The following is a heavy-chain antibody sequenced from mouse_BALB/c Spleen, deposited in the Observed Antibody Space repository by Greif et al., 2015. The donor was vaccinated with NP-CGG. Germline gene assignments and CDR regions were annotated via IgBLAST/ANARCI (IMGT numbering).Heavy chain of an antibody. CDR1: GYTFTSYW. D-gene: IGHD2-3*01. CDR2: INPSTGYT. CDR3: AIYDGYYFDY. Sequence: QVHVKQSGAELAIPGASVKMSCKASGYTFTSYWMHWVKQRPGQGLEWIGYINPSTGYTEYNQKFKDKATLTADKSSSTAYMQLSSLTSEDSAVYYCAIYDGYYFDYWGQGTTLTVSS. V-gene: IGHV1-4*01. J-gene: IGHJ2*01.